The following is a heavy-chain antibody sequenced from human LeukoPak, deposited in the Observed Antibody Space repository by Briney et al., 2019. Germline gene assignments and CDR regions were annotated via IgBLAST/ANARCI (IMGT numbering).Heavy chain of an antibody. CDR3: ARDCSSTSCYINLDY. Sequence: ASVKVSCKASGGTFSSYAISWVRQAPGQGLEWMGRIIPIFGTANYAQKFQGRVTITTDESTSTAYMELSSLRSEDTAVYYCARDCSSTSCYINLDYWGQGTLVTVSS. D-gene: IGHD2-2*02. CDR1: GGTFSSYA. V-gene: IGHV1-69*05. CDR2: IIPIFGTA. J-gene: IGHJ4*02.